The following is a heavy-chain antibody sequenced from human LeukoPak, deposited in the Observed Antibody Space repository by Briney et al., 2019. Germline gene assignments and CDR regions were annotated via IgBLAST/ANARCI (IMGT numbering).Heavy chain of an antibody. V-gene: IGHV4-39*07. CDR3: ARGGYYDFWSGYNGLDY. J-gene: IGHJ4*02. CDR1: GGSISSSSYY. Sequence: PSETLSLTCTVSGGSISSSSYYWGWIRQPPGKGLEWIGSIYYSGSTYYNPSLKSRVTISVDTSKNQFSLKLSSVTAADTAVYYCARGGYYDFWSGYNGLDYWGQGTLVTVSS. D-gene: IGHD3-3*01. CDR2: IYYSGST.